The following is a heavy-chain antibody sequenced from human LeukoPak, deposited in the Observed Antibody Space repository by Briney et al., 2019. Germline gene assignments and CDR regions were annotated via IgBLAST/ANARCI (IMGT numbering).Heavy chain of an antibody. V-gene: IGHV4-4*07. D-gene: IGHD3-22*01. Sequence: PSETLSLSCTVSGVSISSYYWSWIRQPPGKGLEWIGRIYTSGGTNYNASLKSRVTMSVDTSKNQFSLKLSSVTAADTAVYYCARTPPPTYYYDSSGYYGDAFDIWGQGTMVTVSS. J-gene: IGHJ3*02. CDR3: ARTPPPTYYYDSSGYYGDAFDI. CDR2: IYTSGGT. CDR1: GVSISSYY.